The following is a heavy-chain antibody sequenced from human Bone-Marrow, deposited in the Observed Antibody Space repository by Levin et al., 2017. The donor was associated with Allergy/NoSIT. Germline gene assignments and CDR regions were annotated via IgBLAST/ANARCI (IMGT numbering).Heavy chain of an antibody. V-gene: IGHV4-34*01. D-gene: IGHD2-15*01. CDR1: GGSFSGYY. CDR2: INHSGST. CDR3: ARVGMSVVVVAATPAYNWFDP. J-gene: IGHJ5*02. Sequence: SQTLSLTCAVYGGSFSGYYWSWIRQPPGKGLEWIGEINHSGSTNYNPSLKSRVTISVDTSKNQFSLKLSSVTAADTAVYYCARVGMSVVVVAATPAYNWFDPWGQGTLVTVSS.